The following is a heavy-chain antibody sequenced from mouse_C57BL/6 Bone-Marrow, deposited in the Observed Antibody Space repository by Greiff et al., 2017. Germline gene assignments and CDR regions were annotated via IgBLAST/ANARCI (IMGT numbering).Heavy chain of an antibody. J-gene: IGHJ1*03. Sequence: VQLQQSGPELVKPGASVKISCKASGYTFTDYYINWVKQRPGQGLEWIGWIYPGSGNHKYNAMFKGKATFTADPSSNTAYMQLSSLTTEDSAISYCARWGPGYFDVWGTGTTVTVSS. CDR2: IYPGSGNH. CDR1: GYTFTDYY. V-gene: IGHV1-84*01. CDR3: ARWGPGYFDV.